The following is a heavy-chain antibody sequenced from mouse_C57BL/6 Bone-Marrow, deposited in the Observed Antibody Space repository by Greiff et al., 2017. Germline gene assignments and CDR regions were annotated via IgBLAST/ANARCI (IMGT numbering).Heavy chain of an antibody. CDR1: GYTFTDYE. CDR3: TRSDHGIFEGFAY. D-gene: IGHD2-1*01. J-gene: IGHJ3*01. Sequence: QVQLQQSGAELVRPGASVTLSCKASGYTFTDYEMHWVKQTPVNGLEWIGAIDPETGGTAYNQKFKGKAILTADKSSSTAYMALRSLTSEDSAVYYCTRSDHGIFEGFAYWGQGTLVTVSA. CDR2: IDPETGGT. V-gene: IGHV1-15*01.